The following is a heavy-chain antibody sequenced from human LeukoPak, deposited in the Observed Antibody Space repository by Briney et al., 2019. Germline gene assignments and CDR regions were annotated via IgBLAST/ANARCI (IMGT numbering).Heavy chain of an antibody. CDR1: GGSISSGGYY. CDR2: IYYSGST. D-gene: IGHD2-2*03. Sequence: SQTLSLTCTVSGGSISSGGYYWSWIRQHPGKGLEWIGYIYYSGSTYYNPSLKSRVTISVDTSKNQFSLKLSPVTAADTAVYYCASGYSFWDYYYMDVWGKGTTVTVSS. CDR3: ASGYSFWDYYYMDV. V-gene: IGHV4-31*03. J-gene: IGHJ6*03.